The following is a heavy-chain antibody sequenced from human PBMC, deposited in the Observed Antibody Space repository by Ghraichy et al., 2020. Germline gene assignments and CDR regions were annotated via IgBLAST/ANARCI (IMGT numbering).Heavy chain of an antibody. V-gene: IGHV1-3*01. CDR2: INAGNGNT. J-gene: IGHJ5*02. Sequence: ASVKVSCKASGYTFTSYAMHWVRQAPGQRLEWMGWINAGNGNTKYSQKFQGRVTITRDTSASTAYMELSSLRSEDTAVYYCARWGGYYYGSGSYYNDHPYNWFDPWGQGTLVTVSS. CDR3: ARWGGYYYGSGSYYNDHPYNWFDP. CDR1: GYTFTSYA. D-gene: IGHD3-10*01.